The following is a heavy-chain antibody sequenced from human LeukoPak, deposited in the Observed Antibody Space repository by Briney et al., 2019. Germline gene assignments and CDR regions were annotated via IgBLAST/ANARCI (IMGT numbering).Heavy chain of an antibody. CDR1: GYTFTSYD. V-gene: IGHV1-69*13. Sequence: SVKVSCKASGYTFTSYDIYWVRQATGQGLEWLGGIVPMFDTTNYGQKFQGRLTITADPSTSTAYMELSSLRSEDTAVYYCASGPFLTFDHTPEGYYHYYMDVWGPGTTVTTSS. CDR2: IVPMFDTT. J-gene: IGHJ6*03. CDR3: ASGPFLTFDHTPEGYYHYYMDV. D-gene: IGHD1-14*01.